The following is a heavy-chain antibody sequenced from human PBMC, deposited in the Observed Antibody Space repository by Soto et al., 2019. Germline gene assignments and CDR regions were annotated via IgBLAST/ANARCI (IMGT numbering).Heavy chain of an antibody. CDR2: LDYSGTA. J-gene: IGHJ4*02. Sequence: SETLSLTCNVSGVSIISTSYSWGWIRQPPGKGLDRMGTLDYSGTAHYIPPRKNRKNISADPSKNQVSLTLTSVTAADTALYYCARQRSYRGQGALVTVSS. CDR1: GVSIISTSYS. V-gene: IGHV4-39*01. CDR3: ARQRSY.